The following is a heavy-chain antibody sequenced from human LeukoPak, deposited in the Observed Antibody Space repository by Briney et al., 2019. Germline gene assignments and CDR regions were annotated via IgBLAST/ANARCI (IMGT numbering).Heavy chain of an antibody. V-gene: IGHV3-7*04. CDR2: IKEDGGVN. Sequence: GGSLTLSCAGSGFTFSRYWMSWVRQAPGKGLEWVASIKEDGGVNYYVASVKGRFTISRDNAKNSLYLQMNSLRAEDTAVYYCTRNERWGQGTLVTVSS. CDR3: TRNER. J-gene: IGHJ4*02. CDR1: GFTFSRYW.